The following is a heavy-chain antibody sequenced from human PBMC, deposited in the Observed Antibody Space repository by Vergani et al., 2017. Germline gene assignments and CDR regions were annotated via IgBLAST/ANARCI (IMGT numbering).Heavy chain of an antibody. CDR3: ARDWYKTSRLSGWFDP. V-gene: IGHV4-34*01. D-gene: IGHD1/OR15-1a*01. J-gene: IGHJ5*02. CDR1: GGSFSGYY. CDR2: INHSGST. Sequence: QVQLQQWGAGLLKPSETLSLTCAVYGGSFSGYYWSWIRQPPGKGLEWIGEINHSGSTNYNPSLKSRVTISVDTSKNQFSLQLSSVTAADTAVYYCARDWYKTSRLSGWFDPWGQGTLVTVSS.